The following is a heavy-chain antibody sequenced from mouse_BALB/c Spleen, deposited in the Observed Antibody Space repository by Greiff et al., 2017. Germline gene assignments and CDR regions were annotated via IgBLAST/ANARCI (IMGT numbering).Heavy chain of an antibody. D-gene: IGHD1-2*01. CDR1: GFSLTSYG. V-gene: IGHV2-9*02. Sequence: QVQLKESGSGLVAPSQSLSITCTVSGFSLTSYGVHWVRQPPGKGLEWLGVIWAGGSTNYNSALMSRLSISKDNSKSQVFLKMNSLQTDDTAMYYCARDPHTTATSLDYWGQGTTLTVSS. CDR2: IWAGGST. J-gene: IGHJ2*01. CDR3: ARDPHTTATSLDY.